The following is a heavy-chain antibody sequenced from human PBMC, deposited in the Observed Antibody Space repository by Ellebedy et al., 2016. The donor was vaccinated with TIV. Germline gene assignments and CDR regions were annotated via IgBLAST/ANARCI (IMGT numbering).Heavy chain of an antibody. D-gene: IGHD6-6*01. CDR3: ARLVIGVY. CDR1: GGSFSGYY. CDR2: INHSGST. J-gene: IGHJ4*02. Sequence: SETLSLXXAVYGGSFSGYYWSWIRQPPGKGLEWIGEINHSGSTNYNPSLKSRVTISVDTSKNQFSLKLSSVTAADTAVYYCARLVIGVYWGQGTLVTVSS. V-gene: IGHV4-34*01.